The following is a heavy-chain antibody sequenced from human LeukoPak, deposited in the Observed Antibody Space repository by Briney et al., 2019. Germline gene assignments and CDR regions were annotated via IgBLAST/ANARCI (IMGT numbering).Heavy chain of an antibody. CDR1: GGSISSGSYY. CDR2: IYTSGST. J-gene: IGHJ4*02. V-gene: IGHV4-61*02. Sequence: SETLSLTCTVSGGSISSGSYYWSWLRQPAGTGLEWIGRIYTSGSTNYNPSLKSRVTISVDTSKNQFSLKLSSVTAADTAVYYCARGSPLKYCSGGSCLLYWGQGTLVTVSS. CDR3: ARGSPLKYCSGGSCLLY. D-gene: IGHD2-15*01.